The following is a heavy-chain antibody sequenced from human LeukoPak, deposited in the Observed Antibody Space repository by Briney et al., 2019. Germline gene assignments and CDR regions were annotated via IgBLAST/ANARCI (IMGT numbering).Heavy chain of an antibody. CDR1: GFTFSSYA. D-gene: IGHD2-2*02. CDR3: ARDSYTYFDY. Sequence: GGSLRLSCAASGFTFSSYAMSWVRQAPGKGLEWVSTITGSGGDTNYADSVKGRFTISRDNAKNSLYLQMNSLRAEDTAVYYCARDSYTYFDYWGQGTLVTVSS. V-gene: IGHV3-21*01. CDR2: ITGSGGDT. J-gene: IGHJ4*02.